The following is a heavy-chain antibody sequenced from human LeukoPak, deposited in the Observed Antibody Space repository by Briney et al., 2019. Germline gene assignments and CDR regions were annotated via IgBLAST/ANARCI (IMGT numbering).Heavy chain of an antibody. CDR1: GGSFSGYY. Sequence: SETLSLTCAVYGGSFSGYYWSWIRQPPGKGLEWIGEINHSGSTNYNPSLKSRVTISVDTSKNQFSLKLSSVTAADTAVYYCARSSEGRYYYDSSGYSYYYYYMDVWGKGTTVTISS. J-gene: IGHJ6*03. CDR2: INHSGST. CDR3: ARSSEGRYYYDSSGYSYYYYYMDV. D-gene: IGHD3-22*01. V-gene: IGHV4-34*01.